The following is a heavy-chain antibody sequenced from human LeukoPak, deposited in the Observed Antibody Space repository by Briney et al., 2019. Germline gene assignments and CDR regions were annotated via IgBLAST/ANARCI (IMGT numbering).Heavy chain of an antibody. CDR2: IIPIFGTA. V-gene: IGHV1-69*05. CDR1: GGTFSSYA. CDR3: ARVSAAAAGIDPHYYYYMDV. D-gene: IGHD6-13*01. Sequence: ASVKVSCKASGGTFSSYAISWVRQAPGQGLEWMGGIIPIFGTANYAQKFQGRVTITTDESTSTAYMELSSLRSEDTAVYYCARVSAAAAGIDPHYYYYMDVWGKGTTVTVSS. J-gene: IGHJ6*03.